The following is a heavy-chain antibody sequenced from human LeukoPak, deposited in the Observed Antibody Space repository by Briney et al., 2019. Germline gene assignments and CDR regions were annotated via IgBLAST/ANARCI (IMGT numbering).Heavy chain of an antibody. CDR1: GFTFSNAW. V-gene: IGHV3-15*01. CDR2: IKSKTDGGTT. D-gene: IGHD2-15*01. Sequence: GGSLRLSCAASGFTFSNAWMSWVRQAPGKGLEWVGRIKSKTDGGTTDYAAPVKGRFTISRDDSKNTLYLQMNSLKTEDTAVYCCTTDIVVVVAGPYADFDYWGQGTLVTVSS. J-gene: IGHJ4*02. CDR3: TTDIVVVVAGPYADFDY.